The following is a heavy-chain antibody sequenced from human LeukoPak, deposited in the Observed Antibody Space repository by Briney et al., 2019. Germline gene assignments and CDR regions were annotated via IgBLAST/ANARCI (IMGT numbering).Heavy chain of an antibody. CDR1: GFTFSTYA. D-gene: IGHD2-2*01. Sequence: GGSLRLSCAASGFTFSTYAMTWVRQAPGKGLEWVSVISDSGDSTHYADSVKGRFTISRDNSKNTLYLQMNSLRAEDTAVYYCAKDQCTTTSCPDYWGQGTLVTVSS. CDR2: ISDSGDST. CDR3: AKDQCTTTSCPDY. V-gene: IGHV3-23*01. J-gene: IGHJ4*02.